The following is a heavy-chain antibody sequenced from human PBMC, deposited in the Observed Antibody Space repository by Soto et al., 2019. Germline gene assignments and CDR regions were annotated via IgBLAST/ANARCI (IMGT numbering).Heavy chain of an antibody. CDR1: GGSFSGYY. Sequence: LSLTCAVYGGSFSGYYWSWIRQPPGKGLEWIGEINHSGSTNYNPSLKSRVTISVDRSKNQFSLKLSSVTAADTAVYYCARERYSGYGFFDYWGQGTLVTVSS. CDR3: ARERYSGYGFFDY. J-gene: IGHJ4*02. D-gene: IGHD5-12*01. V-gene: IGHV4-34*01. CDR2: INHSGST.